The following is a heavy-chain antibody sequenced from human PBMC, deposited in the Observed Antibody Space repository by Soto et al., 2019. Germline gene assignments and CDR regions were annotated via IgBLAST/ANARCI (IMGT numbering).Heavy chain of an antibody. V-gene: IGHV3-74*01. D-gene: IGHD4-17*01. J-gene: IGHJ5*02. CDR2: INGDGSGT. Sequence: EVQLVESGGGLIQPGGSLRLSCAASGFTFSNYWIHWVRQAPGEGLVWLSRINGDGSGTNYADSVKGRFTISRDNAKNTVYVQMKSLRAEDTAVYYCARGGLRAYWIDPWGQGTLVTVSS. CDR3: ARGGLRAYWIDP. CDR1: GFTFSNYW.